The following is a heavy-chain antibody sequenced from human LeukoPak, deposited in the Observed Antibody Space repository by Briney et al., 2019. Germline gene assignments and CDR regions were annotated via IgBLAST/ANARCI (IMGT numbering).Heavy chain of an antibody. Sequence: SETLSLTCTVSGFSISSYHWSWIRQPPGKGLEWIWYIYYSGSTNYNPSLKSRFTISVDTSKNQFSLNLSSVTAEDTAVYYCARRNNWFDPWGQGTLVTVSS. CDR1: GFSISSYH. CDR2: IYYSGST. V-gene: IGHV4-59*01. J-gene: IGHJ5*02. CDR3: ARRNNWFDP.